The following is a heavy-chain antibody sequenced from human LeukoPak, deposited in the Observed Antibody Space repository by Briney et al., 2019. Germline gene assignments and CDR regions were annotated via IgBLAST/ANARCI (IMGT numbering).Heavy chain of an antibody. V-gene: IGHV1-46*01. CDR3: ARNDVVVVAATSRSYYYYYYMDV. CDR1: GYTFTSYY. CDR2: INPSGGST. Sequence: ASVKVSCKASGYTFTSYYMHWVRQAPGQGLEWMGIINPSGGSTSYAQKFQGRVTMTRDTSTSTVYMELSSLRAEDTAVYYCARNDVVVVAATSRSYYYYYYMDVWGKGTTVTVSS. J-gene: IGHJ6*03. D-gene: IGHD2-15*01.